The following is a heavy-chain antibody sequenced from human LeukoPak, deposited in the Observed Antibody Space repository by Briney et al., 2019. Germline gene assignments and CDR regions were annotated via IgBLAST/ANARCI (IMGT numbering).Heavy chain of an antibody. CDR1: GDSIRNYS. Sequence: SETLSLTCSVSGDSIRNYSWSWIRQPAGKGLEWIGRIYTSGTTDYNPSPKSRLTMSVDTSSNHFSVKLTYVTAADTAVYYCARESKSYDGSGYHHDCWGQGALVTVSS. CDR3: ARESKSYDGSGYHHDC. V-gene: IGHV4-4*07. D-gene: IGHD3-22*01. J-gene: IGHJ4*02. CDR2: IYTSGTT.